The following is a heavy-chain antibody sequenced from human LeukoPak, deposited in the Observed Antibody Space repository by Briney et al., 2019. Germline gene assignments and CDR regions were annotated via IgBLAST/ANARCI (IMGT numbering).Heavy chain of an antibody. CDR1: GYTFTSYG. CDR2: ISAYNANT. D-gene: IGHD2-15*01. Sequence: ASVKVSCKAPGYTFTSYGISWVRQAPGQGLEWMGWISAYNANTNSAQKLQGRVTMTTDTSTSTAYMELRSLRSDDTAVYYCARGPPAYCSGGSCYRTEYFQHWGQGTLVTVSS. J-gene: IGHJ1*01. CDR3: ARGPPAYCSGGSCYRTEYFQH. V-gene: IGHV1-18*01.